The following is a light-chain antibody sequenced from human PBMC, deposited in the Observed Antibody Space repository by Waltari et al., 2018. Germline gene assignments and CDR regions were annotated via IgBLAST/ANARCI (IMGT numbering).Light chain of an antibody. Sequence: DIQMTQSPSPVPASVCARVTLPCRASQNINDWLAWYQQKPGKAPKLLIHRASTLDSGAPSRFSGSGCGTEFTLTINSLQPDDFSTYYCLQYDLHPWTFGQGTQVQIK. J-gene: IGKJ1*01. CDR1: QNINDW. V-gene: IGKV1-5*03. CDR3: LQYDLHPWT. CDR2: RAS.